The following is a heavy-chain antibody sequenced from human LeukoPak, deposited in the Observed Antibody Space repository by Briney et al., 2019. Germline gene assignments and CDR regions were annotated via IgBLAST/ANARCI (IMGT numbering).Heavy chain of an antibody. CDR2: IYSGGTT. CDR3: ARGFRFFFDY. CDR1: GFTVSSNY. J-gene: IGHJ4*02. Sequence: GGSLRLSCVASGFTVSSNYMSWVRQAPGKGLEWVSIIYSGGTTYYADSVKGRFTISRDNSKNTLYLQMNSLRAEDTAVYFCARGFRFFFDYWGQGTLLTVSS. V-gene: IGHV3-66*01. D-gene: IGHD3-16*01.